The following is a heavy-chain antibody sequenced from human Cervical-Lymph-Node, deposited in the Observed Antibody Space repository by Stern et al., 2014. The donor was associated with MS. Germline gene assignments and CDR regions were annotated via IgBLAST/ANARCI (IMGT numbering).Heavy chain of an antibody. CDR2: MNPRIGTT. CDR1: GYTFGSYD. V-gene: IGHV1-8*01. CDR3: ARVGEKKDIGVVTGVEPGLDS. D-gene: IGHD2-21*02. Sequence: MPLVESGAEVKKPGASVKVSCKASGYTFGSYDISWVRQATGQGPEWMGLMNPRIGTTGCSENLQGRVTMTRNTSISTAYMELSSLTSEDTAVYYCARVGEKKDIGVVTGVEPGLDSWGQETLVTVSS. J-gene: IGHJ4*02.